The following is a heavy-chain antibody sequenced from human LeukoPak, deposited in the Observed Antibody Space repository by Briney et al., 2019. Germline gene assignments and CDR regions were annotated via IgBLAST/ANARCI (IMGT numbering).Heavy chain of an antibody. CDR3: AKFRANYAFFDY. CDR1: GFIFSSYG. CDR2: IRYDGSNK. J-gene: IGHJ4*02. V-gene: IGHV3-30*02. D-gene: IGHD4/OR15-4a*01. Sequence: GGSLRLSCAASGFIFSSYGMHWVRQAPGKGLEWVAFIRYDGSNKYYADSVKGRFTISRDNSKNTLYLQMNGLRAEDTAVYYCAKFRANYAFFDYWGQGTLVTVSS.